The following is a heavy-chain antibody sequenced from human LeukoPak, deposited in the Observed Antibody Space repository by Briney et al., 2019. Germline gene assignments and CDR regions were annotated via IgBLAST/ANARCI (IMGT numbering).Heavy chain of an antibody. CDR1: GYTFTGYY. V-gene: IGHV1-2*02. CDR2: INPSSGDT. J-gene: IGHJ6*03. Sequence: ASVKVSCKASGYTFTGYYMHWVRQAPGQGLEWMGWINPSSGDTNYAQQFQGRVTMTRDTSISTAYMELKRLRSDDTAVYYCARDPNCSSPSCHDIDYYYYYMDAWGKGTTVTVSS. CDR3: ARDPNCSSPSCHDIDYYYYYMDA. D-gene: IGHD2-2*01.